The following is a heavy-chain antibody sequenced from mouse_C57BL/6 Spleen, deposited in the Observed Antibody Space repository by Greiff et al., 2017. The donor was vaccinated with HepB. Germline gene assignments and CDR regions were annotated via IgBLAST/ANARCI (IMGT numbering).Heavy chain of an antibody. V-gene: IGHV1-15*01. Sequence: QVQLKESGAEPVRPGASVTLSCKASGYTFTDYEMHWVKQTPVHGLEWIGAIDPETGGTAYNQKLKGKAILTADKSSSKAYMELRSLPSEDSAVYDWTREATVVATFDYWGQGTTLTVSS. CDR1: GYTFTDYE. D-gene: IGHD1-1*01. CDR3: TREATVVATFDY. CDR2: IDPETGGT. J-gene: IGHJ2*01.